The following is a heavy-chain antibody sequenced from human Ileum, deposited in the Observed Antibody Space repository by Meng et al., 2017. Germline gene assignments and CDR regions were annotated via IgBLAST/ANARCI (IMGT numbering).Heavy chain of an antibody. V-gene: IGHV3-21*01. CDR3: GRVGYIYGYPNFDY. J-gene: IGHJ4*02. CDR2: IIVNSSNI. Sequence: VRVRGSGGCRDAPGGFLSRACAHCELIFSTYSMNGVRQASVRGREEVTSIIVNSSNIFYADSVKGRFTISRDNAKNPLYLKMNSLRAEDTAVYYCGRVGYIYGYPNFDYWGQGTLVTVSS. CDR1: ELIFSTYS. D-gene: IGHD5-18*01.